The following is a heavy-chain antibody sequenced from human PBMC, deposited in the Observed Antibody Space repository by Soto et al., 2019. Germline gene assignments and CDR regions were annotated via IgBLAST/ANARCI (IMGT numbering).Heavy chain of an antibody. Sequence: QVPLVQSGAEVKKPGASVKVSCKVSGYTLTELSMHWVRQAPGKGLEWMGGFDPEDGETIYAQKFQGRVTMTEDTSTDTAYMELSSLRSEDTAVYYCLSFPASAVRGVRYYDYWGQGTLVTVSS. CDR3: LSFPASAVRGVRYYDY. J-gene: IGHJ4*02. V-gene: IGHV1-24*01. CDR2: FDPEDGET. CDR1: GYTLTELS. D-gene: IGHD3-10*01.